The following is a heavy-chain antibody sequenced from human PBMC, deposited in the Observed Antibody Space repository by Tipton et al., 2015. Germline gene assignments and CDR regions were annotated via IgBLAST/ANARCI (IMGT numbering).Heavy chain of an antibody. V-gene: IGHV4-39*07. CDR2: IHQSGST. Sequence: LRLSCTVSGGSISSSRYYWGWIRQPPGKGLEWIGSIHQSGSTRYNPSLKSRITISLDTSKNQFSLRLSSVTAADTALYHCARLWSYDFWSATSYSFDYWGQGTLVTVSS. D-gene: IGHD3-3*01. CDR3: ARLWSYDFWSATSYSFDY. J-gene: IGHJ4*02. CDR1: GGSISSSRYY.